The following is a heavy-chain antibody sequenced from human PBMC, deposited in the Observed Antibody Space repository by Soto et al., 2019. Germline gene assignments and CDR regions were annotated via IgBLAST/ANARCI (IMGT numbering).Heavy chain of an antibody. CDR3: VKSRAGDFDY. CDR2: ITVRGDGT. D-gene: IGHD6-19*01. CDR1: GFAFSSSV. Sequence: EVQLLESGGDLVQPGGSLRLSCAASGFAFSSSVLGWVRQAPGKGLEWVSTITVRGDGTFYADSVKGRFRISRDNSENTLSLQMTSLGPDDTAIHYCVKSRAGDFDYWGQGTLVTVSS. V-gene: IGHV3-23*01. J-gene: IGHJ4*02.